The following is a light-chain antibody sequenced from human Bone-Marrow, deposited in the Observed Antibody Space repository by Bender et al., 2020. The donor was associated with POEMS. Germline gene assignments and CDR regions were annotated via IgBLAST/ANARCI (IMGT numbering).Light chain of an antibody. CDR3: CSYAGSRTWV. CDR2: EVN. J-gene: IGLJ2*01. Sequence: QSALTQPPSVSGSPGQSVTISCTGTSSDVGSHNRVSWYQQSPGTAPKLMIYEVNNRPSRVPDRFSGSKSANTASLTISGLQPEDEADYYCCSYAGSRTWVFGEGSKLTVL. CDR1: SSDVGSHNR. V-gene: IGLV2-18*02.